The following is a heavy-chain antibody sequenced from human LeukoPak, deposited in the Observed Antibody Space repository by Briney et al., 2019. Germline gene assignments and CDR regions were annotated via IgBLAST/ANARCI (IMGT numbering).Heavy chain of an antibody. V-gene: IGHV3-30*03. CDR3: ARDPNDFWSGYGRFDY. Sequence: PGGSLRLSCAASGFTFSSYGMHWVRQAPGKGLEWVAVISYDGSNKYYADSVKGRFTISRDNSKNTLYLQMNSLRAEDTAVYYCARDPNDFWSGYGRFDYWGQGTLVTVSS. D-gene: IGHD3-3*01. CDR2: ISYDGSNK. J-gene: IGHJ4*02. CDR1: GFTFSSYG.